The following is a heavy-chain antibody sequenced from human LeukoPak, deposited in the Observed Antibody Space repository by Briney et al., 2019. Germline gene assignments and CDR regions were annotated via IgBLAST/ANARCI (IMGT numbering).Heavy chain of an antibody. J-gene: IGHJ3*01. Sequence: GGSLRLSCGGAGFTFNSYSMNWVRQAPGKGLEWVASIIGSGSEMFYADSLKGRFTISRDNSKNSLYLQMNSLRVEDTAVYYCAKVQSDIVGAMFFSFDVWGQGTMVSVSS. CDR3: AKVQSDIVGAMFFSFDV. CDR2: IIGSGSEM. V-gene: IGHV3-21*06. D-gene: IGHD1-26*01. CDR1: GFTFNSYS.